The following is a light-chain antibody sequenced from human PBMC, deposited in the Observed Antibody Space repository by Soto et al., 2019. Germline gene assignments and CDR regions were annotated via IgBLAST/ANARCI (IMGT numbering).Light chain of an antibody. CDR1: QSISSW. CDR3: QQYNSYPYT. CDR2: KAS. Sequence: DIQMTQSPSTLSASVGDRVTITCRASQSISSWLAWYQQKPGKAPKNLIYKASTLESGVPSRFSGSGSGTELTLTISSLQPDDFATYYCQQYNSYPYTFGQGTKLQIK. J-gene: IGKJ2*01. V-gene: IGKV1-5*03.